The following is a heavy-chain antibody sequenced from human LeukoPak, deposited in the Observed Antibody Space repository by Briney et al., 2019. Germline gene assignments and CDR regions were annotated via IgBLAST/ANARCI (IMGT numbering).Heavy chain of an antibody. V-gene: IGHV3-23*01. Sequence: QPGGSLRLSCAASGFTFTSYAMSWVRQAPGKGLEWVSAISGSGGNTYYTDSVKGRFTISRDNSKNTLYLQMNSLRAEDTAVYYCAKDRICSDGSCSLDHWGQGTLVTVSS. D-gene: IGHD2-15*01. CDR1: GFTFTSYA. CDR2: ISGSGGNT. CDR3: AKDRICSDGSCSLDH. J-gene: IGHJ4*02.